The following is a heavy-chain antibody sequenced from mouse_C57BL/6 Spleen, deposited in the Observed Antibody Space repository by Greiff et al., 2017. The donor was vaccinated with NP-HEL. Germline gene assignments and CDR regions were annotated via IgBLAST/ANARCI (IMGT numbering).Heavy chain of an antibody. CDR3: ARATVASFDY. V-gene: IGHV1-19*01. Sequence: EVQLQQSGPVLVKPGVSVKMSCKASGYTFTDYYMNWVKQSHGKSLEWIGVINPYNGGTSYNQKFKGKATLTVDQSSSTAYMQLNSLTSEDSAVYCCARATVASFDYWGQGTTLTVSS. J-gene: IGHJ2*01. D-gene: IGHD1-1*01. CDR2: INPYNGGT. CDR1: GYTFTDYY.